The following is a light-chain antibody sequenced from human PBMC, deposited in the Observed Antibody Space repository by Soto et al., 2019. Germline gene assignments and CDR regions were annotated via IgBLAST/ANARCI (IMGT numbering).Light chain of an antibody. J-gene: IGLJ3*02. CDR2: NTN. CDR1: SASVSTSYY. V-gene: IGLV8-61*01. Sequence: QTVVTQESSFSVSPGGTVTLTCGLSSASVSTSYYPSWYQQTPGQAPRTLIYNTNTRSSGVPDRFSGSILGDKAALTITGAQADYESDYYCVLYMGSGISVFGGGTKLTVL. CDR3: VLYMGSGISV.